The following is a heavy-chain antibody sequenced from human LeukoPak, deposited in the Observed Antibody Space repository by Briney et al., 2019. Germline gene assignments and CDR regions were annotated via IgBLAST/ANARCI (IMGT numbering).Heavy chain of an antibody. Sequence: GESLEISLKSSGDTFTSYWIAWGRPLPGKGLEWMGIIYPGDSDTRYSPSFQGQVTISADKSISTAYLQWSSLKASDTAMYYCARRTPIAVAGHFDYWGQGTLVTVSS. V-gene: IGHV5-51*01. D-gene: IGHD6-19*01. J-gene: IGHJ4*02. CDR3: ARRTPIAVAGHFDY. CDR2: IYPGDSDT. CDR1: GDTFTSYW.